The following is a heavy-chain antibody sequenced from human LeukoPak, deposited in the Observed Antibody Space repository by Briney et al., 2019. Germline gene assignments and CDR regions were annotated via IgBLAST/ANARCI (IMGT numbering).Heavy chain of an antibody. Sequence: GGSLRLSCAASGFTFSSYSMNWVRQAPGKGLEWVSSISSSSSYIYYADSVKGRFTISRDNAKNSLYLQMNSLRAEDTAVYYCARDISSYYYDSSGYYYGGGFDYWGQGTLVTVSS. CDR3: ARDISSYYYDSSGYYYGGGFDY. J-gene: IGHJ4*02. CDR1: GFTFSSYS. CDR2: ISSSSSYI. V-gene: IGHV3-21*01. D-gene: IGHD3-22*01.